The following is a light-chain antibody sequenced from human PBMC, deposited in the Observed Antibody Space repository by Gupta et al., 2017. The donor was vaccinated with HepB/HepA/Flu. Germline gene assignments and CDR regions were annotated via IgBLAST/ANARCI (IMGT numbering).Light chain of an antibody. CDR2: AAY. V-gene: IGKV3-20*01. J-gene: IGKJ4*01. CDR3: QHDYGSVT. CDR1: QAVYTSF. Sequence: EVVLTQSPGTLSLSPGERATLSCRASQAVYTSFLAWYRQKPGQAPSLIIFAAYNRANGVPDRFNDSGSVTDFTLTSSGREPEDFAVYYWQHDYGSVTFGGGTKVEIK.